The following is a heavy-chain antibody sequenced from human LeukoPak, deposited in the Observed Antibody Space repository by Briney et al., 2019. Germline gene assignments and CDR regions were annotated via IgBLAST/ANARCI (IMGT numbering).Heavy chain of an antibody. CDR1: GDSVSSNSGA. CDR3: ARDFGTTGWHTFDY. CDR2: TYYRSKWYN. D-gene: IGHD6-19*01. J-gene: IGHJ4*02. Sequence: SQTLSLTCAISGDSVSSNSGAWNWIRQSPSRGLEWLGRTYYRSKWYNDYAESMEGRMTISQDTSKNQYSLHLNSVTPDDTAVYYCARDFGTTGWHTFDYWGQGTLVTVSS. V-gene: IGHV6-1*01.